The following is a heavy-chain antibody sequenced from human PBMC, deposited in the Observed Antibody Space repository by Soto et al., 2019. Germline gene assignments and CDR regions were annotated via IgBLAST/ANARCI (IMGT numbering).Heavy chain of an antibody. CDR1: GGSFSGYY. CDR3: ASSSEYSGYDSPDY. Sequence: QVQLPQWGAGLLKPSETLSLTCAVYGGSFSGYYWSWIRQPPGKGLEWIGEINHSGSTNYNPSLKSRVTISVDTSKNQFSLKLSSVTAADTAVYYCASSSEYSGYDSPDYWGQGTLVTVSS. V-gene: IGHV4-34*01. D-gene: IGHD5-12*01. J-gene: IGHJ4*02. CDR2: INHSGST.